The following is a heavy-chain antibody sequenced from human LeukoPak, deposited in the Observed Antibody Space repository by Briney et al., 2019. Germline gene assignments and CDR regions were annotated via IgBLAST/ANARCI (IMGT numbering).Heavy chain of an antibody. Sequence: GRSLRLSCAASGFTFSSYAMHWVRQAPGKGLEWVAVISYDGSNKYYADSVKGRFTISRDNSKNTLYLQMNNLRAEDTAVYYCARPPPWELLHFDYWGQGTLVTVSS. CDR2: ISYDGSNK. J-gene: IGHJ4*02. CDR1: GFTFSSYA. CDR3: ARPPPWELLHFDY. V-gene: IGHV3-30*04. D-gene: IGHD1-26*01.